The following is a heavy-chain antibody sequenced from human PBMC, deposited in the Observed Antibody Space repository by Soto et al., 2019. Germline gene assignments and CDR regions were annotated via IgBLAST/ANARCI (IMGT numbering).Heavy chain of an antibody. CDR3: ARFGYYDFWSGYYTGLSGSYYYYYGMDV. D-gene: IGHD3-3*01. Sequence: SETLSLTCTVSGGSISSGGYYWSWIRQHPXKGLEWIGYIYYSGSTYYNPSLKSRVTISVDTSKNQFSLKLSSVTAADTAVYYCARFGYYDFWSGYYTGLSGSYYYYYGMDVWGQGTTVTVSS. V-gene: IGHV4-31*03. CDR2: IYYSGST. J-gene: IGHJ6*02. CDR1: GGSISSGGYY.